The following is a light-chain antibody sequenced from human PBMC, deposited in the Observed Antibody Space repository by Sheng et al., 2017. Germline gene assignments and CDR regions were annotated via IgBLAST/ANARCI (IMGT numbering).Light chain of an antibody. Sequence: QSVLTQPPSASGTPGQRVTISCSGSSSNIGSNYVYWYQQFPGMAPKLLIYRKNQRPSGVPDRFSASKSGTSASWPSVDSGSEDEADYYCAAWDDSLRGVMFGGGTELTVL. J-gene: IGLJ3*02. V-gene: IGLV1-47*01. CDR2: RKN. CDR1: SSNIGSNY. CDR3: AAWDDSLRGVM.